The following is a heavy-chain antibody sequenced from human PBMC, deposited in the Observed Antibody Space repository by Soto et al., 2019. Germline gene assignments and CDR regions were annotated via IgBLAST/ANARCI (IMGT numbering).Heavy chain of an antibody. D-gene: IGHD2-15*01. V-gene: IGHV3-48*04. CDR2: ISSSSNII. Sequence: GGSLKLSCAASGFTFSSYSMNWVRRAPGKGLEWVSYISSSSNIINYADSVKGRFTISRDNAKNSLYLQMNSLRAEDTAVYYCARDFPYCSGGSCYSKWGQGT. CDR1: GFTFSSYS. CDR3: ARDFPYCSGGSCYSK. J-gene: IGHJ4*02.